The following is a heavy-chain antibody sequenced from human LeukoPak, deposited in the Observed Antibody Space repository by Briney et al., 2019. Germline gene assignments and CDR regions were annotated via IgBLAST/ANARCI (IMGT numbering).Heavy chain of an antibody. J-gene: IGHJ4*02. CDR1: GYTFTSYA. CDR3: ARTRLQWGGGDY. D-gene: IGHD4-11*01. CDR2: INANSGGT. V-gene: IGHV1-2*02. Sequence: ASVKVSCKASGYTFTSYAMHWVRQAPGQRLEWMGWINANSGGTNYAQKFQGRVTMTRDTSISTAYMELSRLTSDDTALYYCARTRLQWGGGDYWGQGTLVTVSS.